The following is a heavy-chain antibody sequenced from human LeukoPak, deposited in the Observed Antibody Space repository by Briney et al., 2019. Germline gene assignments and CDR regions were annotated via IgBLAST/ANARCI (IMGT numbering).Heavy chain of an antibody. CDR2: ISYDGSNK. J-gene: IGHJ6*02. D-gene: IGHD3-22*01. CDR1: GFTFSSYG. Sequence: AGGSLRLSCAASGFTFSSYGMHWVRQAPGKGLEWVAVISYDGSNKYYADSVKGRFTISRDNSKNTLYLQMNSLRAEDTAVYYCAKDLYYYDSSPNYYYYGMDVWGQGTTVTVSS. CDR3: AKDLYYYDSSPNYYYYGMDV. V-gene: IGHV3-30*18.